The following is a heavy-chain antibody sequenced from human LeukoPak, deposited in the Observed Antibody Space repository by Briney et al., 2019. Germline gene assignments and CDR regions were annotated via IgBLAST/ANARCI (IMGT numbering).Heavy chain of an antibody. D-gene: IGHD2-2*01. V-gene: IGHV3-23*01. CDR3: AKVASLGVGDY. CDR1: GFTVSSNY. CDR2: ISASGGIT. J-gene: IGHJ4*02. Sequence: GGSLRLSCAASGFTVSSNYMSWVRQAPGKGLEWVSAISASGGITYYADSVEGRFTISRDNSKNTLYLQLNSLRDEDTALYYCAKVASLGVGDYWGQGTLVTVSS.